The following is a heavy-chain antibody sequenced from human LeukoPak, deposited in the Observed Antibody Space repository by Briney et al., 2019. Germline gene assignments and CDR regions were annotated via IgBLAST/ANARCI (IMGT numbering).Heavy chain of an antibody. D-gene: IGHD5-12*01. Sequence: SVNVSCKASGGTFSSYAISWVRQAPGQGLEWMGGIIPIFGTANYAQKFQGRVTITADESTSTAYMELSSLRSEDTAVYYCASGGVSGYDFDYWGQGTLVTVSS. V-gene: IGHV1-69*13. CDR1: GGTFSSYA. CDR2: IIPIFGTA. J-gene: IGHJ4*02. CDR3: ASGGVSGYDFDY.